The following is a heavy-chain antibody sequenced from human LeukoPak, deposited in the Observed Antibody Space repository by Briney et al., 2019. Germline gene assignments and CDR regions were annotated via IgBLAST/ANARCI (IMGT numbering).Heavy chain of an antibody. D-gene: IGHD2-15*01. J-gene: IGHJ5*02. Sequence: SETLSLTCTVSGGSISSSSYYWGWIRQPPGKGLEWIGSIYYSGSTYYNPSLKSRVTISVDTSKNQFSVKLSSVTAADTAVYYCARHEQVAATLWWFVPWGQGTLVTVSS. CDR3: ARHEQVAATLWWFVP. V-gene: IGHV4-39*01. CDR2: IYYSGST. CDR1: GGSISSSSYY.